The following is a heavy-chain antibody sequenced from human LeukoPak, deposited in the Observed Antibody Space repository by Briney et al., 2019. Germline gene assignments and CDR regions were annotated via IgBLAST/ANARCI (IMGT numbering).Heavy chain of an antibody. Sequence: ASVKVSCKASGYTFTGYYMHWVRQAPGQGLEWMGWINPNSGGTNYAQKFQGRVTMTRDTSISTAYMELSRLRSDDTAVYYCARAGLYIASAGDYYFDYWGQGTLVTVSS. CDR1: GYTFTGYY. V-gene: IGHV1-2*02. J-gene: IGHJ4*02. D-gene: IGHD6-13*01. CDR3: ARAGLYIASAGDYYFDY. CDR2: INPNSGGT.